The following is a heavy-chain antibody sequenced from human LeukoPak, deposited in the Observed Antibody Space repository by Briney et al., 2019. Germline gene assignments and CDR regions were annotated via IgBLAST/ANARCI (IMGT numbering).Heavy chain of an antibody. CDR3: ARLGYCTSTSCYPDS. V-gene: IGHV4-38-2*01. J-gene: IGHJ4*02. CDR2: MHHSGST. D-gene: IGHD2-2*01. Sequence: PSETLSLTCAVSGYSISSIYYWGWIRQPPGKGLEWIGSMHHSGSTDYNPSLKSRVTISVDTPKKQFSLKLRYVTAADTAVYYCARLGYCTSTSCYPDSWGQGTLVTVSS. CDR1: GYSISSIYY.